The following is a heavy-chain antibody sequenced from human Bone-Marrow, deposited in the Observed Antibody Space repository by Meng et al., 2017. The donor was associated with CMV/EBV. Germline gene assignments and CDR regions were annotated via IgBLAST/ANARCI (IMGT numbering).Heavy chain of an antibody. CDR1: GFPFGDYA. CDR2: LNWNGYST. J-gene: IGHJ2*01. V-gene: IGHV3-20*04. Sequence: GGSLRLSCATSGFPFGDYAMSWVRQAPGKGLEWVSGLNWNGYSTGYADSVKRRFTIYRDNAKNSLYLRMNSLRVEDTALYYCARGVRRWFFDLWGRGNLVNVAS. CDR3: ARGVRRWFFDL.